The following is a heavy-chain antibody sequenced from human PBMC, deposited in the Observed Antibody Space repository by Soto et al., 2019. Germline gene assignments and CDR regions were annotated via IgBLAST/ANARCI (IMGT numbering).Heavy chain of an antibody. Sequence: QVQLVQSGAEVKKPGASVKVSCKASGYTFTSYGISWVRQAPGQGLEWMGWISAYNGNTNYPQKLQGRVTMTTDTSTSTAYMELRSLRSDDTAVYYCARDREGIAARQHYYYGMDVWGQGTTVTVSS. CDR1: GYTFTSYG. V-gene: IGHV1-18*01. CDR3: ARDREGIAARQHYYYGMDV. J-gene: IGHJ6*02. CDR2: ISAYNGNT. D-gene: IGHD6-6*01.